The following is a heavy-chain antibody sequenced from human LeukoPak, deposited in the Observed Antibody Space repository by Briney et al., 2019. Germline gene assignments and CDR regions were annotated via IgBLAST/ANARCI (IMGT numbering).Heavy chain of an antibody. V-gene: IGHV3-9*01. CDR1: GFTFSSYA. CDR2: ISWNSVSI. CDR3: AKDIGTGGTGWYFDL. D-gene: IGHD6-13*01. Sequence: GGSLRLSCAASGFTFSSYAMHWVRQAPGKGLEWVSGISWNSVSIGYADSVKGRFTISRDNAKNSLYLQMNSLRAEDTALYYCAKDIGTGGTGWYFDLWGRGTLVTVSS. J-gene: IGHJ2*01.